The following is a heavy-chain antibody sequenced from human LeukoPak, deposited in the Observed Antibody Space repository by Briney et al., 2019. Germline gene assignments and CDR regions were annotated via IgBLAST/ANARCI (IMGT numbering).Heavy chain of an antibody. D-gene: IGHD7-27*01. CDR1: GFTVSSNY. CDR3: ASLTGITYYFDY. CDR2: IYSGGST. V-gene: IGHV3-53*01. Sequence: GGSLRLSCAASGFTVSSNYMSWVRQAPGKGLEWVSVIYSGGSTYYADSVKGRFTISRDNPKNTLYLQMNSLRAEDTAVYYCASLTGITYYFDYWGQGTLVTVSS. J-gene: IGHJ4*02.